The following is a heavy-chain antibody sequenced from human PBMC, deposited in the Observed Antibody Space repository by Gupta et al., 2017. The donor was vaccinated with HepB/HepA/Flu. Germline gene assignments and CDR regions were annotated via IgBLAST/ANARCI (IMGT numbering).Heavy chain of an antibody. CDR3: VTHSSPFWTGYSDY. Sequence: QLQLQASGPGLVKPSETLSLTCTVSGDSISTTRYSWGWVRQPPGEGLEWIANMDSRGSAHFNPSLMSRVTVSLDPSKNQFSLKLSSVTAADMAVYYCVTHSSPFWTGYSDYWGQGILVTISS. CDR2: MDSRGSA. J-gene: IGHJ4*02. V-gene: IGHV4-39*01. D-gene: IGHD3/OR15-3a*01. CDR1: GDSISTTRYS.